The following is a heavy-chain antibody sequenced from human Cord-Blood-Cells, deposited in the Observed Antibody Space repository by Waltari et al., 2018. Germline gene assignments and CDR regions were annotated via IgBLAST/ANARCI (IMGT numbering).Heavy chain of an antibody. Sequence: QVQLQESGPGLVKPSETLSLTCTVPGGSISSYYWSWIRQPPGKGLECIGYIYYSVSTNYNPSLKRRVTMSGDTSKNQFSLRLSSVIAADTAVYYCARHADYYGSWSYYPYYFDYWGQGTLVTVSS. J-gene: IGHJ4*02. D-gene: IGHD3-10*01. CDR2: IYYSVST. CDR1: GGSISSYY. V-gene: IGHV4-59*08. CDR3: ARHADYYGSWSYYPYYFDY.